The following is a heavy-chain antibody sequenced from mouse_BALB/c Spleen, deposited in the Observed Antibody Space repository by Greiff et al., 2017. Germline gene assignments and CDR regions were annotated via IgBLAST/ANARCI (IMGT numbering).Heavy chain of an antibody. D-gene: IGHD1-1*01. CDR3: ARHITTVVAPLSYAMDD. Sequence: EVQLVESGGGLVQPGESLKLSCESNEYEFPSHDMSWVRKTPEKRLELVAAINSDGGSTYYPDTMERRFIISRDNTKKTLYLQMSSLRSEDTALYYCARHITTVVAPLSYAMDDWGQGTSVTVSS. V-gene: IGHV5-2*01. CDR1: EYEFPSHD. CDR2: INSDGGST. J-gene: IGHJ4*01.